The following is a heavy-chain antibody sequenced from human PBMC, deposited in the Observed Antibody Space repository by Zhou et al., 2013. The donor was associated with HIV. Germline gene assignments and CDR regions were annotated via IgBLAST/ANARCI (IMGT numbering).Heavy chain of an antibody. Sequence: QVQLVQSGAEVKKPGASVKVSCKASGYTFTTSDMHWVRQAPGQGLEWMGWINPNSGGTKYAQKFQGRVTMTRDTSITTAYMELSRLRSDDTAVYYCARGGPEVVILHQFDYWGQGTLVTVSS. V-gene: IGHV1-2*02. J-gene: IGHJ4*02. CDR1: GYTFTTSD. CDR2: INPNSGGT. D-gene: IGHD2-21*01. CDR3: ARGGPEVVILHQFDY.